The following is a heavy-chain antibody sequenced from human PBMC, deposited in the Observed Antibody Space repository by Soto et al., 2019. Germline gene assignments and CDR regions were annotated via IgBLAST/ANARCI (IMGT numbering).Heavy chain of an antibody. J-gene: IGHJ3*02. CDR1: GYTFTSYG. Sequence: RASVKVSCKASGYTFTSYGISWVRQAPGQGLEWMGWISAYNGNTNYAQKLQGRVTMTTDTSTSTAYMELRSLRSDDKAVYYCARRVDIVDQAAFDIWGKGTMVTVSS. V-gene: IGHV1-18*01. CDR3: ARRVDIVDQAAFDI. D-gene: IGHD5-12*01. CDR2: ISAYNGNT.